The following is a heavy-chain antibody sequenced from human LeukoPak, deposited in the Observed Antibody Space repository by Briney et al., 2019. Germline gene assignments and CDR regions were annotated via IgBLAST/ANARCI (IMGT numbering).Heavy chain of an antibody. J-gene: IGHJ3*01. Sequence: GGSLRLSCAASGFTLYSYLMSWGRQAPRGGREWVANRNKDGSEESYLDSVTGRFTVSRDNGKNSLFLQMNSLRGEDTAVYYCARGNPNRNALDLWGQGTVVTISS. CDR2: RNKDGSEE. V-gene: IGHV3-7*01. D-gene: IGHD1-14*01. CDR3: ARGNPNRNALDL. CDR1: GFTLYSYL.